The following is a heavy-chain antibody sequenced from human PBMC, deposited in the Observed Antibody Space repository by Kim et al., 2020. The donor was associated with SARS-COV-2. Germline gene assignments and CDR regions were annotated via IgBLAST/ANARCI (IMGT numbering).Heavy chain of an antibody. J-gene: IGHJ6*02. D-gene: IGHD1-26*01. Sequence: ADSVKGRFTNSRDNSKNTLYLQMTSLRAEDTAVYYCAGRSYYYYYGMDVWGQGTTVTVSS. V-gene: IGHV3-53*01. CDR3: AGRSYYYYYGMDV.